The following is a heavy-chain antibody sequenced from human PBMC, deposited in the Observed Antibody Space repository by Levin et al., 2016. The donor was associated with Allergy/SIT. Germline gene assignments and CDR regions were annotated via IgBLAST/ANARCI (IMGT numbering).Heavy chain of an antibody. CDR3: TRQQLEEANTYYYYGMDV. D-gene: IGHD6-13*01. Sequence: VRQAPGKGLEWVALILYDGTNKYHADSVKGRFTISRDNSKTTLYLQMNSLRAEDTAVYYCTRQQLEEANTYYYYGMDVWGQGTTVTVSS. CDR2: ILYDGTNK. V-gene: IGHV3-33*05. J-gene: IGHJ6*02.